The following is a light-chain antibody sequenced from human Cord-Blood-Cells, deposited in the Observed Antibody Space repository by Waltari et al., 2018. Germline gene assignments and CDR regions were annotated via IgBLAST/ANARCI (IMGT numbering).Light chain of an antibody. CDR3: QQYNSYSPT. Sequence: DIQMTQSPSTLSASVGDRVTITCRASQSISSWLAWYQQKPGKAPKLRIYDASSLESVVPSRCSGSGSGTEFTLTISSLQPDDFATYYCQQYNSYSPTFGQGTKVEIK. V-gene: IGKV1-5*01. J-gene: IGKJ1*01. CDR1: QSISSW. CDR2: DAS.